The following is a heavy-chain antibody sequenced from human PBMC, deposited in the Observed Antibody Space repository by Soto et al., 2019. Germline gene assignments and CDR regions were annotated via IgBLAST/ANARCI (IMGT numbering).Heavy chain of an antibody. D-gene: IGHD3-22*01. CDR3: ARGDATKIVVTSYYAMDV. CDR1: GGSLSTDG. V-gene: IGHV1-69*12. Sequence: QVQLVQSWAEVKKPGSSVKVSCKASGGSLSTDGISWVRQAPGQGLEWMGAIIPVFGTPNYAQKCQDRVTITADESTTTVYMEVRSLTSEDTAVYYCARGDATKIVVTSYYAMDVWGQGTTVTVSS. J-gene: IGHJ6*02. CDR2: IIPVFGTP.